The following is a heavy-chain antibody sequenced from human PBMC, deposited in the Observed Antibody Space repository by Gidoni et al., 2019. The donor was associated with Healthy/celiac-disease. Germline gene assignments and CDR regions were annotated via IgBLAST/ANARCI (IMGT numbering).Heavy chain of an antibody. Sequence: QFQLVQSGAEVKKPGASVNVSCKASGYTFTSYAMHWVRQAPGQRLEWMGWINAGNSNTKYSQKFQGRVTITRDTSASTAYMELSSLRSEDTAVYYCARSIEQQLVNDAFDIWGQGTMVTVSS. J-gene: IGHJ3*02. CDR2: INAGNSNT. V-gene: IGHV1-3*01. CDR1: GYTFTSYA. CDR3: ARSIEQQLVNDAFDI. D-gene: IGHD6-13*01.